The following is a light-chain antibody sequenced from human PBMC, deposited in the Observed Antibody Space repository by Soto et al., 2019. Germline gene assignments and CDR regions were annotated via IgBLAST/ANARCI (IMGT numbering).Light chain of an antibody. CDR2: GNT. CDR3: QSYGSSLSGFRV. V-gene: IGLV1-40*01. J-gene: IGLJ3*02. CDR1: SSNIGAGYG. Sequence: QSVLTQPPSVSGAPGQRVTISCTGSSSNIGAGYGVHWYQQLPRTAPKLLIYGNTNRPSGVPDRFSGSKSGTSASLAITGLQAEDEAEYYCQSYGSSLSGFRVFGGGTKVTVL.